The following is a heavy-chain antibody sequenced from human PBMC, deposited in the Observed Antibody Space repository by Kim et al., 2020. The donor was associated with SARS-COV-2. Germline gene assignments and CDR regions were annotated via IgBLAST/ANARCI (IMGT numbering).Heavy chain of an antibody. CDR2: IGWNSGTI. V-gene: IGHV3-9*01. J-gene: IGHJ4*02. CDR1: GFTFDDYA. Sequence: GGSLRLSCAASGFTFDDYAMHWVRQAPGKGLEWVSGIGWNSGTIGYAGSVKGRFTISRDNAKNSLYLQMNSLRTEDTASYYCAKGGTVQDFEFWGRGTLVTVSS. CDR3: AKGGTVQDFEF. D-gene: IGHD4-17*01.